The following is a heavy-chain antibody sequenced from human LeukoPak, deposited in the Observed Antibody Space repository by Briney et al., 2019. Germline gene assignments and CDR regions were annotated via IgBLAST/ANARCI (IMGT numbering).Heavy chain of an antibody. Sequence: ASVKVSCKASGYTFTSYDINWVRQATGQGLEWMGWINPNSGGTNYAQKFQGRVTMTRDTSISTAYMELSRLRSDDTAVYYCARVADSSGYYYAFDIWGQGTMVTVSS. J-gene: IGHJ3*02. V-gene: IGHV1-2*02. CDR2: INPNSGGT. D-gene: IGHD3-22*01. CDR1: GYTFTSYD. CDR3: ARVADSSGYYYAFDI.